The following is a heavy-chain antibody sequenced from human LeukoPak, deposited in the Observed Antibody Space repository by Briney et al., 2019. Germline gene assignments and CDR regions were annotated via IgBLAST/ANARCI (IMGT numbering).Heavy chain of an antibody. J-gene: IGHJ4*02. CDR2: ISGSGGST. V-gene: IGHV3-23*01. CDR3: AKDPAYLGYSYGLYFDY. CDR1: GFTFSSYW. Sequence: GGSLRLSCAASGFTFSSYWMHWVRQAPGKGLEWVSAISGSGGSTYYADSVKGRFTISRDNSKNTLYLQMNSLRAEDTAVYYCAKDPAYLGYSYGLYFDYWGQGTLVTVSS. D-gene: IGHD5-18*01.